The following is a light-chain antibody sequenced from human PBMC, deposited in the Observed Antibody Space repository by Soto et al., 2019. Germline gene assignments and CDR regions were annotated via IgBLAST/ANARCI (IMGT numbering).Light chain of an antibody. V-gene: IGKV1-9*01. Sequence: DIQLTQSPSFLSASVGDRVTITCRASQGINSYLGWYQQKPGKAPKLLIYAASTLQSVVPSRFSGSGSGTEFTLTISSLQPEDFATYYCQQLKSYPITFGPGTKVDI. CDR1: QGINSY. J-gene: IGKJ3*01. CDR2: AAS. CDR3: QQLKSYPIT.